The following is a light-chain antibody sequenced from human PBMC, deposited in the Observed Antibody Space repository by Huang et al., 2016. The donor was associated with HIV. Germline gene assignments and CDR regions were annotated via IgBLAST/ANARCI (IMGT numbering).Light chain of an antibody. CDR3: QQYYSSPQT. CDR1: QSVYSSSTSKDY. CDR2: WAS. J-gene: IGKJ1*01. V-gene: IGKV4-1*01. Sequence: DIIMTQSPDSLAVSLGVRATLHCRSSQSVYSSSTSKDYMAWFQQKPGQPPRLLLFWASTREAGVPDRFTGSGSGTHFTLTIASLEAEDAAIYYCQQYYSSPQTFGQGTRVEVK.